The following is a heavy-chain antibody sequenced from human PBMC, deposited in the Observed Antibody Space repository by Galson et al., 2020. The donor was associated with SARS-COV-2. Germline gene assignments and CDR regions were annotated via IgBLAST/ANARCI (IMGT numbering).Heavy chain of an antibody. CDR1: GFTFSSYS. Sequence: GGSLRLSCAASGFTFSSYSMNWVRQAPGKGLEWVSSISSSSSYIYYADSVKGRFTISRDNAKNSLYLQMNSLRAEDTAVYYCARVGYDFWGGYYTGYNYYYYMDVWGKGTTVTIAS. V-gene: IGHV3-21*01. D-gene: IGHD3-3*01. CDR3: ARVGYDFWGGYYTGYNYYYYMDV. CDR2: ISSSSSYI. J-gene: IGHJ6*03.